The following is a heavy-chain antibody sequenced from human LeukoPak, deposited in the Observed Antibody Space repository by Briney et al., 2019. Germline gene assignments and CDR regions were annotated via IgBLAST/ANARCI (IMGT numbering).Heavy chain of an antibody. CDR2: IYYSGST. D-gene: IGHD5-24*01. CDR1: GGSVSSGCYY. V-gene: IGHV4-61*01. Sequence: SETLSLTCTVSGGSVSSGCYYWSWIRQPPGKGLEWIGYIYYSGSTNYNPSLKSRVTISVDTSKNQFSLKLSSVTAADTAVYYCARGDNGYNYYFDYWGQGTLVTVSS. CDR3: ARGDNGYNYYFDY. J-gene: IGHJ4*02.